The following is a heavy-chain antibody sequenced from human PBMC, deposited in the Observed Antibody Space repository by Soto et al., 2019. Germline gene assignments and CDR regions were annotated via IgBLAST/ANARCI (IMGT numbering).Heavy chain of an antibody. CDR3: ARHASSAVTFDY. CDR1: GWSFSGYY. D-gene: IGHD4-17*01. Sequence: SETLSLTCAVYGWSFSGYYWSWIRQPPGKGLEWIGYINHSGKTNYNPSLKSRVTISVDMSKNHFSLKLSSVTAVDTAVYYCARHASSAVTFDYWGQGTLVTVSS. J-gene: IGHJ4*02. V-gene: IGHV4-59*08. CDR2: INHSGKT.